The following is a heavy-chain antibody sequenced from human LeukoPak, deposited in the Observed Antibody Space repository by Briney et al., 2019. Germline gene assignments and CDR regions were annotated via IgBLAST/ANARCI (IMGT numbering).Heavy chain of an antibody. CDR1: GFTFSSYA. D-gene: IGHD3-3*02. J-gene: IGHJ6*03. Sequence: GGSLRLSCAASGFTFSSYAMSWVRQAPGKGLEWVSAISGSGGSTYYADSVKGRFTISRDNSKNTLYLQMNSLRAEDTAVYYCAKGGYLDFWRGSRGRSYMDVWGKGTTVTVSS. V-gene: IGHV3-23*01. CDR3: AKGGYLDFWRGSRGRSYMDV. CDR2: ISGSGGST.